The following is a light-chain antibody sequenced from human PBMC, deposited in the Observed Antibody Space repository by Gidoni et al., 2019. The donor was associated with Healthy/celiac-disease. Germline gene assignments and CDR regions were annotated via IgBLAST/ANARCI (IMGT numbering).Light chain of an antibody. CDR1: QSISSY. V-gene: IGKV1-39*01. CDR2: AAS. CDR3: QQSYSTPMYT. Sequence: DIQMTQSPSSLSASVGDRVTITCRASQSISSYLNWYQQKPGKAPKLLIYAASSLQSGVPSRFRGSGSGTDFTLTIRRLQPEDFATYYCQQSYSTPMYTFGQGTKLEIK. J-gene: IGKJ2*01.